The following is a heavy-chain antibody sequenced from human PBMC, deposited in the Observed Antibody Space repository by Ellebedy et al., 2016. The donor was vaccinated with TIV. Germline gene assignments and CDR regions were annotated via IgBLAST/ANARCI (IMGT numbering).Heavy chain of an antibody. Sequence: ASVKVSCKASGFTFSYYAIHWVRQAPGQRLEWMGWINAATSYTRYSQKFQNRLTITRDKSASTAYMELSSLRSEDTTMYYCARDPLYGDSETGHDAFDIWGQGTMISVSS. CDR3: ARDPLYGDSETGHDAFDI. CDR1: GFTFSYYA. D-gene: IGHD4-17*01. J-gene: IGHJ3*02. CDR2: INAATSYT. V-gene: IGHV1-3*01.